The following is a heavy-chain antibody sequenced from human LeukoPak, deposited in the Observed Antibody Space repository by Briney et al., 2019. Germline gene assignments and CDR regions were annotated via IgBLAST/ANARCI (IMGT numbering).Heavy chain of an antibody. CDR3: TRGVERGGSYWGSDC. D-gene: IGHD1-26*01. J-gene: IGHJ4*02. V-gene: IGHV3-49*04. CDR2: ITSKAYGGPT. CDR1: GFILEDYA. Sequence: PGRSLRLSCASSGFILEDYAMNWVRQAPGKGLEWLGLITSKAYGGPTELAACVKGRFPIPRHEPKPIAYLQMKSLKIEDTSVYYCTRGVERGGSYWGSDCWGQGTLVTVSS.